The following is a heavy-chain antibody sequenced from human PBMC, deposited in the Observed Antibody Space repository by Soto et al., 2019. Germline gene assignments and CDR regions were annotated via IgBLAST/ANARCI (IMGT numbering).Heavy chain of an antibody. CDR3: ARAYSNYALTRFDP. Sequence: ASVKVSCKASGYTFPSYGISWVRQAPGQGLEWMGWISAYNGNTNYAQKLQGRVTMTTDTSTSTAYMELRSLRSDDTAVYYCARAYSNYALTRFDPWGQGTLVTVSS. D-gene: IGHD4-4*01. J-gene: IGHJ5*02. CDR1: GYTFPSYG. V-gene: IGHV1-18*01. CDR2: ISAYNGNT.